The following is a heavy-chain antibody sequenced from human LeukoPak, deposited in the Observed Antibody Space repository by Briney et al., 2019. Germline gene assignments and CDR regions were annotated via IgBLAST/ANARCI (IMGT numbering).Heavy chain of an antibody. CDR3: ARIGSGTAFDY. Sequence: GGSLRLSCAASGFTVITNDMTWVRQAPGKGLEWVSGISGSGTSINYADSVKDRFTISNDNSKNTLFLQMRSLGAEDTAVYFCARIGSGTAFDYWGQGILVTVSS. D-gene: IGHD1-1*01. V-gene: IGHV3-23*01. J-gene: IGHJ4*02. CDR1: GFTVITND. CDR2: ISGSGTSI.